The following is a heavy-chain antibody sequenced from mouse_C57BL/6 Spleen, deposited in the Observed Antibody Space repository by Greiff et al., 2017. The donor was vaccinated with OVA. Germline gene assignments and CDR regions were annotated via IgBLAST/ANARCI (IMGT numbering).Heavy chain of an antibody. CDR1: GYTFTDYN. V-gene: IGHV1-18*01. J-gene: IGHJ3*01. CDR2: INPNNGGT. D-gene: IGHD3-2*02. Sequence: EVQLQQSGPELVKPGASVKIPCKASGYTFTDYNMDWVKQSHGKSLEWIGDINPNNGGTIYNQKFKGKATLTVDKSSSTAYMWLRRLTSEDTAVYCCARSSSGYVPAWFAYWGQGTLVTVSA. CDR3: ARSSSGYVPAWFAY.